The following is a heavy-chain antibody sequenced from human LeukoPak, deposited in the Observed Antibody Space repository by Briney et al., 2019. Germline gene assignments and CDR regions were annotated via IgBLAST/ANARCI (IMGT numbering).Heavy chain of an antibody. CDR3: ARDTFGGVIPRDY. D-gene: IGHD3-16*02. Sequence: PSETLSLTCTVSGGSIRSSSYYWGWIRQPPGKRLEWIGSVYYSGATSYNPSLRSRVTISVDTSKNQFSLKLSSVTAADTAVYYCARDTFGGVIPRDYWGQGTLVTVSS. J-gene: IGHJ4*02. V-gene: IGHV4-39*07. CDR2: VYYSGAT. CDR1: GGSIRSSSYY.